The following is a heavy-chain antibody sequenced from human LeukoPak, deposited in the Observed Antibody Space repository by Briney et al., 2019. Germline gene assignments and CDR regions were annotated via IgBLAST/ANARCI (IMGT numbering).Heavy chain of an antibody. CDR2: ITSSGTYI. D-gene: IGHD3-22*01. J-gene: IGHJ4*02. CDR3: ATVRPYYYDSSGYFDY. CDR1: GFTFNNYN. V-gene: IGHV3-21*01. Sequence: GGSLRLSCAASGFTFNNYNMNWVRMAPGKALEWDSSITSSGTYIFYADSVKGRFTIPRDNAKNSLYLQMNSLRAEDTAVYYSATVRPYYYDSSGYFDYWGQGTLVTVSS.